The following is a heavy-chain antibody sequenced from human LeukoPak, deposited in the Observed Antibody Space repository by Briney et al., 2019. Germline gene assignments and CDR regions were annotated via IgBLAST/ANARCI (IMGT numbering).Heavy chain of an antibody. CDR3: AKPPRVVVVTAFDS. D-gene: IGHD2-21*02. Sequence: GGSLRLSCAASGFTFSSYAMSWVRQAPGKELEWVSAISGSGGSTYYADSVKGRFTISRDNSKNTLYVQMNSLRAEDTAVYFCAKPPRVVVVTAFDSWGQGTLVTVSS. J-gene: IGHJ4*02. CDR1: GFTFSSYA. CDR2: ISGSGGST. V-gene: IGHV3-23*01.